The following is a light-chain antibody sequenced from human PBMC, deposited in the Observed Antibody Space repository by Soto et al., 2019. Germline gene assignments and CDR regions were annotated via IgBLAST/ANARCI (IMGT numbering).Light chain of an antibody. CDR2: GAS. J-gene: IGKJ1*01. Sequence: TRSRGTLSLYTGERAPLSSSASQTVSRNYLAWYQQNPGQTPRLLIYGASSRAAGIPDRFSGSGSGTDFSLAISRLEPEDFAVYYCQQYGTSPWTSGQGTNVDVK. V-gene: IGKV3-20*01. CDR1: QTVSRNY. CDR3: QQYGTSPWT.